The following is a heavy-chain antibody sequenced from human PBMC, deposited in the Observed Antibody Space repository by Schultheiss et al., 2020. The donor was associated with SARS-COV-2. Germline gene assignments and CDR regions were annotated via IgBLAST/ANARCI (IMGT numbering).Heavy chain of an antibody. J-gene: IGHJ6*02. D-gene: IGHD6-19*01. Sequence: GGSLRLSCAASGFMFSRNGMHWARQAPGKGLEWVAYIRKDGSDKYYAESVKGRFTISRDNSKTTVYLQMNSLRAEDTAVYYCAKDWQWAMDVWGQGTTVTVSS. CDR2: IRKDGSDK. CDR1: GFMFSRNG. CDR3: AKDWQWAMDV. V-gene: IGHV3-30*02.